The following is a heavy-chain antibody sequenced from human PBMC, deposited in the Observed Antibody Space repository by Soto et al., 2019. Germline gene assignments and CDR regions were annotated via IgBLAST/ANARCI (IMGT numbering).Heavy chain of an antibody. Sequence: ASVQVSCKASGYTFTGYYMHSVRQAPGQGLEWMGWINPNSGGTNYAQKFQGRVTMTRDTSISTAYMELSRLRSDDTAVYYCARPYSSSGYYYYYDIDVWGQGTTVTVS. CDR1: GYTFTGYY. CDR3: ARPYSSSGYYYYYDIDV. D-gene: IGHD6-13*01. V-gene: IGHV1-2*02. CDR2: INPNSGGT. J-gene: IGHJ6*02.